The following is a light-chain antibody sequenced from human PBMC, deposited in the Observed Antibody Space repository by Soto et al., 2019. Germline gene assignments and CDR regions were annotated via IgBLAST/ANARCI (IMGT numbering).Light chain of an antibody. Sequence: DIPMTQSPSSLSASVGDTVTITCRASQGISNYLAWYQQKPVKVPKLLIYAASTLQSGVASRFSGSGSGTDFTLTISSLQPEDVATYYCQKYNSAPQTFGQGTKVEIK. CDR1: QGISNY. CDR2: AAS. CDR3: QKYNSAPQT. V-gene: IGKV1-27*01. J-gene: IGKJ1*01.